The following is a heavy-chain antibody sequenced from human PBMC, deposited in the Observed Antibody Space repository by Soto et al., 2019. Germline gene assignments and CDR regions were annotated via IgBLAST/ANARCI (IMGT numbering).Heavy chain of an antibody. CDR2: IYYSGST. J-gene: IGHJ3*02. Sequence: SETLSLTCTVSGFSISSYYWSWVRQPPGKGLEWIGYIYYSGSTNYNPSLKSRVTISVDTSKNQFSLKLSSVTAADTAVYYCARAPIMITFGGAVAFDIWGQGTMVTVSS. D-gene: IGHD3-16*01. CDR3: ARAPIMITFGGAVAFDI. V-gene: IGHV4-59*01. CDR1: GFSISSYY.